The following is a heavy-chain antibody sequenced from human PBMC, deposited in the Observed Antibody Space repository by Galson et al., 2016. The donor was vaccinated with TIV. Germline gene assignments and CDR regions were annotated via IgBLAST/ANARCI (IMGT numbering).Heavy chain of an antibody. D-gene: IGHD6-6*01. CDR2: IDHTGET. CDR3: ARVLLFSRQLEHYFDF. V-gene: IGHV4-38-2*02. Sequence: ETLSLTCTISNFPITTASYWGWVRQPPGKGLEWIASIDHTGETDYNPSLKSRVTISVEPAENQFSLRLTSVTAADTAVYYCARVLLFSRQLEHYFDFWGRGILVTVS. J-gene: IGHJ4*02. CDR1: NFPITTASY.